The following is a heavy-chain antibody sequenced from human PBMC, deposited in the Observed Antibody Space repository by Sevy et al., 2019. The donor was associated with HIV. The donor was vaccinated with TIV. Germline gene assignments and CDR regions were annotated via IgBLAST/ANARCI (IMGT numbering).Heavy chain of an antibody. D-gene: IGHD6-19*01. Sequence: GGSLRLSCAASGFTFSSYWMTWVRQAPGKGLEWVANIKQDGSEKYYVDSVKGRFTISRDNAKNSLYLQMNSLRAEDTAIYYCAAGYTSGYLTYGGQGTLVTVSS. CDR2: IKQDGSEK. CDR3: AAGYTSGYLTY. V-gene: IGHV3-7*01. J-gene: IGHJ4*02. CDR1: GFTFSSYW.